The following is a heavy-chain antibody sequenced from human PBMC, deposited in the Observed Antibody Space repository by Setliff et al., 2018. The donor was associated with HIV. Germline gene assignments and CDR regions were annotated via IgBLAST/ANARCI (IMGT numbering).Heavy chain of an antibody. CDR3: SREMKIGLAATGTSRYYYYMDV. V-gene: IGHV4-4*07. CDR2: IYTSGST. J-gene: IGHJ6*03. Sequence: SETLSLTCTVSGGSISGYYWNWVRQPAGKGLEWVGRIYTSGSTAYNPSLKSRVTISLDTSKNQFSLNISSVTAADTAVYYCSREMKIGLAATGTSRYYYYMDVWGKGTTVTVTS. CDR1: GGSISGYY. D-gene: IGHD1-1*01.